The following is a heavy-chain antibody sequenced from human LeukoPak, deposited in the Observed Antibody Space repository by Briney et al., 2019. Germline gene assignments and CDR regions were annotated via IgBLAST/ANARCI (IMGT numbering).Heavy chain of an antibody. CDR1: GFTFSSYW. J-gene: IGHJ4*02. CDR2: IKQEGSEK. CDR3: ARGNGYSYGYDFDY. V-gene: IGHV3-7*01. D-gene: IGHD5-18*01. Sequence: GGSLRLSCAASGFTFSSYWMSWVRQAPGKGLEWVANIKQEGSEKYYVDSVKGRFTISRDNAKNSLYLQMNSLRAEDTAVYYCARGNGYSYGYDFDYWGQGTLVTVSS.